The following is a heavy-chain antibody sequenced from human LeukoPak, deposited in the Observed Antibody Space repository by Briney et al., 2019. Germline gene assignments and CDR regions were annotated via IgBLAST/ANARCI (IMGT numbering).Heavy chain of an antibody. D-gene: IGHD6-13*01. J-gene: IGHJ5*02. CDR3: ARDGGLHSSSWYSGGYNWFDP. CDR2: INPNGGGT. Sequence: ASVKVSCKASGYTFTDYYILWVRQAPGQGLEWMGWINPNGGGTNYAQKFQDRVTMTRDTSISTAYMELSRLRSDDTAVYYCARDGGLHSSSWYSGGYNWFDPWGQGTLVTVSS. V-gene: IGHV1-2*02. CDR1: GYTFTDYY.